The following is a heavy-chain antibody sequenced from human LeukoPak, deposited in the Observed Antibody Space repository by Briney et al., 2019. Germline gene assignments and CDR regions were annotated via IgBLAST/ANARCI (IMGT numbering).Heavy chain of an antibody. J-gene: IGHJ2*01. D-gene: IGHD6-13*01. Sequence: PSETLSLTCTASGGSISSYYWSWIRQPPGKGLEWIGYIYYSGSTNYSPSLKSRLTISVDTSKNQFSLKLSSVTAADTAVYYCARTYGSSGLGYFDLWGRGTLVTVSS. CDR2: IYYSGST. CDR3: ARTYGSSGLGYFDL. V-gene: IGHV4-59*01. CDR1: GGSISSYY.